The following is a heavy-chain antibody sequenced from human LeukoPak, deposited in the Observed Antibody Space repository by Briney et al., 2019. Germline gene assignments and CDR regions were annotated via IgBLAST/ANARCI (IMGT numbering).Heavy chain of an antibody. Sequence: GGSLRLSCAASGFTFSSYSMNWVRQAPGKGLAWVSCISSSSSYIYYADSVKGRFTISRDNAKNSLYLQMNSLRAEDTAVYYCARAHNWKYGSFDFWGQGTLVTVSS. CDR1: GFTFSSYS. CDR3: ARAHNWKYGSFDF. CDR2: ISSSSSYI. D-gene: IGHD1-7*01. V-gene: IGHV3-21*01. J-gene: IGHJ4*02.